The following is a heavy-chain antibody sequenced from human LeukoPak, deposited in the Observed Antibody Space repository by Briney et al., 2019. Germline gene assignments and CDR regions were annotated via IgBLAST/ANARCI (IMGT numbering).Heavy chain of an antibody. J-gene: IGHJ4*02. Sequence: GRSLTLSCAASGLTFSSYGMQWVRHGPGRGQVWGAVIWYDGSNKYYADSVKGRFTISRDNSKNTLYLQMNSLRAEDTAVYYCAKGRRNLQFLEWLAPPWGQGTLVTVSS. CDR3: AKGRRNLQFLEWLAPP. V-gene: IGHV3-33*06. D-gene: IGHD3-3*01. CDR2: IWYDGSNK. CDR1: GLTFSSYG.